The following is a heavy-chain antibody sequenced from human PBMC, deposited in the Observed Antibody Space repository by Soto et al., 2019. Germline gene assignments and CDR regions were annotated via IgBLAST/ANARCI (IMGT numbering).Heavy chain of an antibody. Sequence: GGSRRRSCAASGFTFSSYVMHWVRQAPGKGLEWVAVIWYDGSNKYYADSVKGRFTISRDNSKNTLYLQMNSLRAEDTAVYYCARDGRRGGSYPNYWGQGTLVTVA. CDR2: IWYDGSNK. CDR3: ARDGRRGGSYPNY. CDR1: GFTFSSYV. D-gene: IGHD1-26*01. V-gene: IGHV3-33*01. J-gene: IGHJ4*02.